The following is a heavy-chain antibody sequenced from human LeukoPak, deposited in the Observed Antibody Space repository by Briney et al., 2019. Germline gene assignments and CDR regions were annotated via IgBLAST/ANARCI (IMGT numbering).Heavy chain of an antibody. D-gene: IGHD3-22*01. Sequence: PSETLSLTCTVSGGSISSSNYYWGRIRQPPGKGLEWIGSIYYSGSTYYNPSLKSRVTISVDTSKNQFSLKLSSVTAADTAVYYCASVIQGPYYYDSMRANFFDYWGQGTLVTVSS. CDR2: IYYSGST. V-gene: IGHV4-39*01. CDR3: ASVIQGPYYYDSMRANFFDY. J-gene: IGHJ4*02. CDR1: GGSISSSNYY.